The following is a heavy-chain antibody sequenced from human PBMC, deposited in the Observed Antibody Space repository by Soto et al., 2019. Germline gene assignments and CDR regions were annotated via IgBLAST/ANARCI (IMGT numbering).Heavy chain of an antibody. V-gene: IGHV5-51*01. Sequence: GGSLKIPCNASGYRFTNYWIGWVRQRPGKGLEWMGFIYPADSDTRYSPSSQGQVTFSVDTSTATAFLQWNSLKASDTAIYFCATGILGFYFDSWGQGTQVTVSS. CDR1: GYRFTNYW. CDR3: ATGILGFYFDS. J-gene: IGHJ4*02. CDR2: IYPADSDT.